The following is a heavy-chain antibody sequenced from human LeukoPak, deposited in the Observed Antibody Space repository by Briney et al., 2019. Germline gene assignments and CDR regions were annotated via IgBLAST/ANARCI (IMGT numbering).Heavy chain of an antibody. CDR1: GGSISSYH. Sequence: SEALSLTCTVSGGSISSYHWSWIRQPPGKGLEWIGYIYYSGSTNYNPSLKSRVTISIDTSKNQFSLKLSSVTAADTAVYYCARSRGTFFGEVHPRGFGPWGQGTLVTVSS. CDR3: ARSRGTFFGEVHPRGFGP. J-gene: IGHJ5*02. CDR2: IYYSGST. D-gene: IGHD3-3*01. V-gene: IGHV4-59*01.